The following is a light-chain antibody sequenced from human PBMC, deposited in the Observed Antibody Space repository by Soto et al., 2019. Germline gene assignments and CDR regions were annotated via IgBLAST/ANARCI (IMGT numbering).Light chain of an antibody. CDR1: SSNIGRNT. CDR2: SNN. Sequence: QPVLTQPPSASGTPGQRVTISCSGSSSNIGRNTVVWYQQLPGSAPTLLMYSNNQRPSGVPDRFSGSKSGTSASLAISGLQSEDEADYYCAAWDDSLNGVVFGGGTKLTVL. CDR3: AAWDDSLNGVV. V-gene: IGLV1-44*01. J-gene: IGLJ2*01.